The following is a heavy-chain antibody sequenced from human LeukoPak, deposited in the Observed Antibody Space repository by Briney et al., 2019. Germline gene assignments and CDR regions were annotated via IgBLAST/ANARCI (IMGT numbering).Heavy chain of an antibody. J-gene: IGHJ4*02. CDR2: ISSSGSTI. V-gene: IGHV3-48*03. CDR1: GFTFSSYE. D-gene: IGHD3-10*01. Sequence: GGSRRLSCAASGFTFSSYEMNWVRQAPGKGLEWVSYISSSGSTIYYADSVKGRFTISRDNAKNSLYLQMNSLKAEDTAVYYCARVSMVRGVVFDYWGQGTLVTVSS. CDR3: ARVSMVRGVVFDY.